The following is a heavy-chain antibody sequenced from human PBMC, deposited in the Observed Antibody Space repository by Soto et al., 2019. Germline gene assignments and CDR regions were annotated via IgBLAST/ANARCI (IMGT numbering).Heavy chain of an antibody. CDR1: GYSFSGYW. CDR3: TIPRPGTIDV. Sequence: EVKLEQSGAEVKKPGESLKISCKGSGYSFSGYWIGWVRQMPGKGLEWMGIIYPGDSDTRYSPSFQGQVTISADKSISPAYVQWKSLKASDTAIYYCTIPRPGTIDVWGQGTAVTVSS. J-gene: IGHJ6*02. CDR2: IYPGDSDT. V-gene: IGHV5-51*01.